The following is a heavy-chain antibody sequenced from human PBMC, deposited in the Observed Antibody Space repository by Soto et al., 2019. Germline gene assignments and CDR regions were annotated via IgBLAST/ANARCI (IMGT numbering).Heavy chain of an antibody. CDR2: ISSSGNTI. CDR1: LFTFSSYE. V-gene: IGHV3-48*03. D-gene: IGHD2-2*01. CDR3: LRGVKRVRDRYQ. J-gene: IGHJ6*02. Sequence: SLRLSCLSSLFTFSSYEMNGFRQAPGQGLEWVSYISSSGNTIYYADSVKGRFTISRDNAKNSLYLQMNSLRAEDTAVYYSLRGVKRVRDRYQWVPGTTVT.